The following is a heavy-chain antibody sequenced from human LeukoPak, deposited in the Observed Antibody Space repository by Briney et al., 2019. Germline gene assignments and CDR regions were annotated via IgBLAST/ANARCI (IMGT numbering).Heavy chain of an antibody. CDR1: GFTFSSYG. Sequence: TGGSLRLSCAASGFTFSSYGMHWVRQAPGKGLEWVAFIRYDGSNKYYADSVKGRFTISRDNSKNTLYLQMNSLRAEDTAVYYCAKDFEWFGGAPYAFDIWGQGTMVTVSS. CDR3: AKDFEWFGGAPYAFDI. D-gene: IGHD3-10*01. V-gene: IGHV3-30*02. CDR2: IRYDGSNK. J-gene: IGHJ3*02.